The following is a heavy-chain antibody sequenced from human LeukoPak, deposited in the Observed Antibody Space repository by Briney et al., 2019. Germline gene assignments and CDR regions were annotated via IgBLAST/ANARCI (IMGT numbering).Heavy chain of an antibody. Sequence: ASVKVSCKTSGYTFTVYYMHWVRQAPGQGLEWMGWINTNTGNPTYAHGFTGRFVFSLDTSVSTAYLQISSLKAEDTAVYYCARKGYCSSTSCYVFDPWGQGTLVTVSS. J-gene: IGHJ5*02. CDR1: GYTFTVYY. D-gene: IGHD2-2*01. CDR2: INTNTGNP. V-gene: IGHV7-4-1*02. CDR3: ARKGYCSSTSCYVFDP.